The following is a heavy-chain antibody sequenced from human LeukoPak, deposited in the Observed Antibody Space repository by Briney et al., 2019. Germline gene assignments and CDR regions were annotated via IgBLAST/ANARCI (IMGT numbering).Heavy chain of an antibody. D-gene: IGHD3-10*01. Sequence: GASVKVSCKASGYTFTSYYMHWERQAPGQGLEWMGIINPSGGSTSYAQKFQGRVTMTKDMSTSTVYMELSSLRSEDTAVYYCASPSSGSGSYGRRVNLYYYYMDVWGKGTTVTISS. J-gene: IGHJ6*03. CDR1: GYTFTSYY. V-gene: IGHV1-46*01. CDR2: INPSGGST. CDR3: ASPSSGSGSYGRRVNLYYYYMDV.